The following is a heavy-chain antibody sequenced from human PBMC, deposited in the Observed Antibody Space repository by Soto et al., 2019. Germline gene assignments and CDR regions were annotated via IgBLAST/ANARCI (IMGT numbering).Heavy chain of an antibody. V-gene: IGHV3-30-3*01. CDR3: ARDLRAVAGYYYYGMDV. Sequence: QVQLVESGGGVVQPGRSLRLSCAASGFTFSSYAMHWVRQAPGKGLEWVAVISYDGSNKYYADSVKGRFTISRDNSKNTLYLQMNSLRAEDTAVYYCARDLRAVAGYYYYGMDVWGQGTTVTVSS. CDR2: ISYDGSNK. CDR1: GFTFSSYA. J-gene: IGHJ6*02. D-gene: IGHD6-19*01.